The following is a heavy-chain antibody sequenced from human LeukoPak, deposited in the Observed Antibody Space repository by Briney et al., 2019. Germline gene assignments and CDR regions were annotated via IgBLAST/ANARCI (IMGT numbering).Heavy chain of an antibody. D-gene: IGHD3-9*01. CDR3: AKWGDYDVLTGYYVSDY. CDR1: GFTFNNYA. J-gene: IGHJ4*02. V-gene: IGHV3-23*01. CDR2: ITGSGGNT. Sequence: GRSLRLSCAASGFTFNNYAIHWVRQAPGKGLEWVSAITGSGGNTYYADSVKGRFTISRDNSKNTVFLQMNSLRAEDTAVYYCAKWGDYDVLTGYYVSDYWGQGTLVTVSS.